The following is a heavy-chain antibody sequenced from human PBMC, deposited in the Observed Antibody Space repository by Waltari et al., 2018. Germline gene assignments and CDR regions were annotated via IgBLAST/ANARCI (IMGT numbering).Heavy chain of an antibody. CDR2: IIPILGIA. D-gene: IGHD6-6*01. J-gene: IGHJ4*02. V-gene: IGHV1-69*02. CDR1: GGTFSSYT. CDR3: ARGDSSSSGGCDY. Sequence: QVQLVQSGAEVKKPGSSVKVSCKASGGTFSSYTTSWVRPAPGQGLEWMGRIIPILGIANYAQKFQGRVTITADKSTSTAYMELSSLRSEDTAVYYCARGDSSSSGGCDYWGQGTLVTVSS.